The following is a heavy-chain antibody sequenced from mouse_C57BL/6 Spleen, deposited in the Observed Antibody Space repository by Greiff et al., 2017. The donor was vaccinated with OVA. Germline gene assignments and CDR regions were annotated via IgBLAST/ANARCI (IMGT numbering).Heavy chain of an antibody. D-gene: IGHD1-1*01. CDR1: GFTFSSYA. J-gene: IGHJ2*01. CDR2: ISDGGSYS. Sequence: VQLKESGGGLVKPGGSLKLSCAASGFTFSSYAMSWVRQTPEKRLEWVATISDGGSYSYSPDNVKGRFTISRDNAKNNLYLQMSHLKSEDTAMYYCAREDYYGSSYYFDYWGQGTTLTVSS. CDR3: AREDYYGSSYYFDY. V-gene: IGHV5-4*01.